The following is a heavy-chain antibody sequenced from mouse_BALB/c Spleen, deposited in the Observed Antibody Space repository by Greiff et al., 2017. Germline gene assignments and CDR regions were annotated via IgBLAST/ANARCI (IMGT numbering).Heavy chain of an antibody. D-gene: IGHD4-1*01. Sequence: QVQLQQSGAELVKPGASVKLSCKASGYTFTSYWMHWVKQRPGQGLEWIGEINPSNGRTNYNEKFKSKATLTVDKSSSTAYMQLSSLTSEDSAVYYCARRLGRGAMDYWGQGTSVTVSS. CDR3: ARRLGRGAMDY. CDR1: GYTFTSYW. V-gene: IGHV1S81*02. CDR2: INPSNGRT. J-gene: IGHJ4*01.